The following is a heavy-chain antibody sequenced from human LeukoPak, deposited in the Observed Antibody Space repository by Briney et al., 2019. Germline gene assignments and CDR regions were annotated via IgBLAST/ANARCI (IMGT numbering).Heavy chain of an antibody. V-gene: IGHV6-1*01. D-gene: IGHD5-18*01. CDR2: TYYRSKWYN. J-gene: IGHJ4*02. CDR1: GDSVSSNSAA. Sequence: SQTLSLTCAISGDSVSSNSAAWNWIRQSPSRGLEWLGRTYYRSKWYNDYAVSVKSRITINPDTSKNQFSLKLSSVTAADTAVYYCARHRLQLWLRYFDYWGQGTLVTVSS. CDR3: ARHRLQLWLRYFDY.